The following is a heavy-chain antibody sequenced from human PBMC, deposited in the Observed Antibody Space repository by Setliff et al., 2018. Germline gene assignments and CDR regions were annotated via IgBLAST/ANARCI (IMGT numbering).Heavy chain of an antibody. CDR2: MNPNSGNT. Sequence: ASVKVSCKASGYTFTSYDINWVRQATGQGLEWMGWMNPNSGNTGYAQKFQGRVTITRNTSISTAYMELRSLRSEDTAVYYCARALRFLEWLLPSGGYYYYMDVWGKGTTVTVSS. J-gene: IGHJ6*03. CDR1: GYTFTSYD. D-gene: IGHD3-3*01. V-gene: IGHV1-8*03. CDR3: ARALRFLEWLLPSGGYYYYMDV.